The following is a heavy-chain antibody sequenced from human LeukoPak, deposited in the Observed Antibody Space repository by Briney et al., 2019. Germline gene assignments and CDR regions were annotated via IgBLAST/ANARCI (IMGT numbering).Heavy chain of an antibody. CDR1: GFTFSSYW. CDR3: ARDSSSGWYFYFDY. CDR2: IKQDGSEK. J-gene: IGHJ4*02. V-gene: IGHV3-7*01. D-gene: IGHD6-13*01. Sequence: GGSLRLSCAASGFTFSSYWMSWVRRAPGKGLEWVANIKQDGSEKYYVDSVKGRFTISRDNAKNSLYLQMNSLRAEDTAVYYCARDSSSGWYFYFDYWGQGSLVTVSS.